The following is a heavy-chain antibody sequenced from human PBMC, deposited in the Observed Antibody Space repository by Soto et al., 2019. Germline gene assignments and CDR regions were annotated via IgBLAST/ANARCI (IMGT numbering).Heavy chain of an antibody. V-gene: IGHV1-58*02. CDR3: AAYSGYCSGGSCYRYYYYYMDV. CDR2: IVVGSGNT. Sequence: ASVKVSCKASGFTFTSSAMQWVRQARGQRLEWIGWIVVGSGNTNYAQKFQERVTITRDMSTSTAYMEMSSLRSEDTAVYYCAAYSGYCSGGSCYRYYYYYMDVWGKGTTVTVSS. CDR1: GFTFTSSA. D-gene: IGHD2-15*01. J-gene: IGHJ6*03.